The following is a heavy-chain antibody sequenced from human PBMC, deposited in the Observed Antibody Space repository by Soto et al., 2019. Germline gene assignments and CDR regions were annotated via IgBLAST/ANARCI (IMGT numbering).Heavy chain of an antibody. CDR2: INPSGGST. Sequence: QVQLVQSGAEVKKPGASVKVSCKASGYTFTSYYMHWVRQAPGQGLEWMGIINPSGGSTSYAQKFQSRVTMTRDTSTSTVYMELSSLRSEDTAVYYCARASWSGYSYYCGMDVWGQGTTVTVSS. V-gene: IGHV1-46*01. D-gene: IGHD3-3*01. CDR1: GYTFTSYY. CDR3: ARASWSGYSYYCGMDV. J-gene: IGHJ6*02.